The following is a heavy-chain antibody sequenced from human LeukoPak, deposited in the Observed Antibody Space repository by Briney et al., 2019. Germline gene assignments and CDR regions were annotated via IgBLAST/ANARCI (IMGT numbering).Heavy chain of an antibody. CDR3: ARGRMMATLFDY. V-gene: IGHV3-48*03. J-gene: IGHJ4*02. CDR1: GFTFSSYE. D-gene: IGHD5-24*01. Sequence: PGGPLRLSCAASGFTFSSYEMKWVRQAPGKGLEWVSYISSSGSTIYYADSVKGRFTISRDNAKNSLYLQMNSLRAEDTAVYYCARGRMMATLFDYWGQGTLVTVSS. CDR2: ISSSGSTI.